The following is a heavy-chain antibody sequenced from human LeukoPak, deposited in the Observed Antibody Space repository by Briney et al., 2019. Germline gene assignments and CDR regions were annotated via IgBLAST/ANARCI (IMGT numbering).Heavy chain of an antibody. D-gene: IGHD3-22*01. Sequence: GESLKISCKGSGYSFTSYWIGWVRQMPGKGLEWMGITYPGDSDTRYSPSFQGQVTISADKSISTAYLQWSSLKASDTAMYYCARQAYYYDSSGYYLWFDPWGQGTLVTVSS. J-gene: IGHJ5*02. V-gene: IGHV5-51*01. CDR2: TYPGDSDT. CDR1: GYSFTSYW. CDR3: ARQAYYYDSSGYYLWFDP.